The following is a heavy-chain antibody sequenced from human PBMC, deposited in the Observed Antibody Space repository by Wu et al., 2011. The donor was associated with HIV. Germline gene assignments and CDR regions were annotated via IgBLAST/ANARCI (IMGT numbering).Heavy chain of an antibody. CDR1: GYTFTDYF. Sequence: QVHLVQSGAEVKKPGASVKVSCNASGYTFTDYFLHWVRQAPGQGLQWMGWINPNNGDTFFAQKLQGRVTLTRDTSINTVYLELSRLTLDDTGIYYCARGPMGGSHVYWGQGSLVTVSS. D-gene: IGHD3-16*01. CDR3: ARGPMGGSHVY. J-gene: IGHJ4*01. V-gene: IGHV1-2*02. CDR2: INPNNGDT.